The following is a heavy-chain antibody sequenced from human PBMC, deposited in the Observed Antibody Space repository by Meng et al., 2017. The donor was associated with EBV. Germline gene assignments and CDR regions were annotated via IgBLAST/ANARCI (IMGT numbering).Heavy chain of an antibody. V-gene: IGHV2-5*02. Sequence: HIPLKASGPTLVKPTQTLTLTRTFSGFSLSTRGVGVGWIRQPPGKALEWLALIYWDDDKRYSPSLKSRLTITKDTSKNQVVLTMTNMDPVDAATYYCAHIIAARPFDYWGQGTLVTVSS. D-gene: IGHD6-6*01. CDR1: GFSLSTRGVG. CDR2: IYWDDDK. J-gene: IGHJ4*02. CDR3: AHIIAARPFDY.